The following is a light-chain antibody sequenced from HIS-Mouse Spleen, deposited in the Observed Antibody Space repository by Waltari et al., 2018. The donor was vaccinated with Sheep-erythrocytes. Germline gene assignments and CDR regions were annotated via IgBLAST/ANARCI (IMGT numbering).Light chain of an antibody. J-gene: IGLJ1*01. CDR2: DVS. CDR3: CSYAGSYNHV. CDR1: SSDVGGYNY. Sequence: QSALTQPRSVSGSPGQSLTISCTGPSSDVGGYNYVSWYQQQPGKAPKLMIYDVSKRPSGVPDRFSGSKSGNTASLTISGLQAEDEADYYCCSYAGSYNHVFATGTKVTVL. V-gene: IGLV2-11*01.